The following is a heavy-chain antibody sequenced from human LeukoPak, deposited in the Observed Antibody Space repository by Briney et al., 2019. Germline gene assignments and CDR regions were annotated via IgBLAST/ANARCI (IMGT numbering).Heavy chain of an antibody. CDR2: IYYSGST. CDR3: ARAHYYDSSFTRSYFDY. J-gene: IGHJ4*02. V-gene: IGHV4-31*03. Sequence: PSETLSLTCTVSGGSISSGGYYWSWIRQHPGKGLEWIGYIYYSGSTYYNPSLKSRVTISVGTSKNQFSLKLSSVTAADTAVYYCARAHYYDSSFTRSYFDYWGQGTLVTVSS. CDR1: GGSISSGGYY. D-gene: IGHD3-22*01.